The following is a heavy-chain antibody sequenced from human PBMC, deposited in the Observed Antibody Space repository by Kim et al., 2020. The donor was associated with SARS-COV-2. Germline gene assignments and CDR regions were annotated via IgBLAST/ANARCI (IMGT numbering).Heavy chain of an antibody. CDR2: FDPEDGET. D-gene: IGHD6-13*01. CDR1: GYTLTELS. Sequence: ASVKVSCKVSGYTLTELSMHWVRQAPGKGLEWMGGFDPEDGETIYAQKFQGRVTMTEDTSTDTAYMEPSSLRSEDTAVYYCATSPSIAAASWFDPWGQGTLVTVSS. V-gene: IGHV1-24*01. CDR3: ATSPSIAAASWFDP. J-gene: IGHJ5*02.